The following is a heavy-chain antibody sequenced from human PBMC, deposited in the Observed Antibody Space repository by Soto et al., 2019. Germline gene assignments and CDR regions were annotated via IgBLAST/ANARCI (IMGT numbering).Heavy chain of an antibody. J-gene: IGHJ4*02. Sequence: SETLSLTCTVSGGSINNNYWSWIRQPPGRGLEWIGYIFSNGRTSYNPSIESRVTISVDTSKNQLSLKLRSVTAADTAVYYCARGGDNSPWYYSLWGQGTLVTVSS. CDR1: GGSINNNY. D-gene: IGHD3-10*01. V-gene: IGHV4-59*01. CDR2: IFSNGRT. CDR3: ARGGDNSPWYYSL.